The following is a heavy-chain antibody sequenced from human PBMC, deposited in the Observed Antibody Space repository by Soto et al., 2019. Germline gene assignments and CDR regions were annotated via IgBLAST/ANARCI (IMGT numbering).Heavy chain of an antibody. CDR1: GCSISSGGYS. CDR2: IYHSGST. D-gene: IGHD4-4*01. Sequence: SETLSLTCAVSGCSISSGGYSLSWIRQPPGKGLEWIGYIYHSGSTYYNPSLKSRVTISVDRSKNQFSLKLSSVTAADTDVYYCARGMTTVTTLDYWGQGTLVTVSS. V-gene: IGHV4-30-2*01. CDR3: ARGMTTVTTLDY. J-gene: IGHJ4*02.